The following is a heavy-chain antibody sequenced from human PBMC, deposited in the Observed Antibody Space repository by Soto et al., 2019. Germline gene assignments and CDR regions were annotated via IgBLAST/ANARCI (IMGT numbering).Heavy chain of an antibody. V-gene: IGHV3-33*01. CDR3: ARDLGLSMVRGSNYYYYGMDV. Sequence: GGSLRLSCAASGFTFSSYGMHWVRQAPGKGLEWVAVIWYDGSNKYYADSVKGRFTISRDNSKNTLYLQMNSLRAEDKAVYYCARDLGLSMVRGSNYYYYGMDVWGQGTTVTVSS. CDR1: GFTFSSYG. J-gene: IGHJ6*02. CDR2: IWYDGSNK. D-gene: IGHD3-10*01.